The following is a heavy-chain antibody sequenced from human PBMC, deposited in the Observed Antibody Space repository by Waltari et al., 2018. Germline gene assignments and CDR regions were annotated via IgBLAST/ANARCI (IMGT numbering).Heavy chain of an antibody. CDR3: ARHGLYYDSDVCPDY. D-gene: IGHD3-22*01. V-gene: IGHV5-51*01. Sequence: EVQLVQSGAEVKKPGESLKISCKASGYSFTTYWIGWVRQMPGKGLEWIGIIYPADSETTYCPSFQGQFTISADKSINTTYLQWSSLKASDTAMYYCARHGLYYDSDVCPDYWGQGTVVTVSS. J-gene: IGHJ4*02. CDR1: GYSFTTYW. CDR2: IYPADSET.